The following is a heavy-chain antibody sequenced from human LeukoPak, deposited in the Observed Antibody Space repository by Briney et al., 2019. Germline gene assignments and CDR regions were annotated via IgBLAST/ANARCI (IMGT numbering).Heavy chain of an antibody. CDR2: INPNRGGT. Sequence: EPSVNVSCKASRYTFTGYYILWVRQAPGKGLVCVEWINPNRGGTNYAQKFQGRVTMTRDTSTSTVYMELSSLRSEDTAVYYCARDGHLGSGRYWFDPWGQGTLVTVSS. J-gene: IGHJ5*02. D-gene: IGHD1-1*01. V-gene: IGHV1-2*02. CDR3: ARDGHLGSGRYWFDP. CDR1: RYTFTGYY.